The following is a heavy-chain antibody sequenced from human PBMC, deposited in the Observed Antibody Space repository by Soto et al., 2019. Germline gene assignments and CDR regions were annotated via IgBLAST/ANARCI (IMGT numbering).Heavy chain of an antibody. D-gene: IGHD6-6*01. Sequence: GGSLRLSCAASGFTFSSYGMHWVRQAPGKGREWVAVISYDGSNKYYADSVKGRLTISRDNSQNTLYLQMNSLRAEDTAVYYCPKRIISRPASYYYGMDVWGQGTTVTVSS. CDR2: ISYDGSNK. J-gene: IGHJ6*02. V-gene: IGHV3-30*18. CDR3: PKRIISRPASYYYGMDV. CDR1: GFTFSSYG.